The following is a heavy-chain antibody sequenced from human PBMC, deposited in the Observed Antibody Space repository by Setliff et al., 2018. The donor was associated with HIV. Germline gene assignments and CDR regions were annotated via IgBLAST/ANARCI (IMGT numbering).Heavy chain of an antibody. CDR2: IYTSGRT. Sequence: SETLSLTCSVSGGSVNSGNYHWAWIRQPAGKGLEWIGHIYTSGRTNYNPSPKSRVTISVDRSKNQFSLNLSSVTAADTALYYCASLFHDTSAPWLYYFDYWGQGTLVTVSS. V-gene: IGHV4-61*09. CDR3: ASLFHDTSAPWLYYFDY. J-gene: IGHJ4*02. D-gene: IGHD3-22*01. CDR1: GGSVNSGNYH.